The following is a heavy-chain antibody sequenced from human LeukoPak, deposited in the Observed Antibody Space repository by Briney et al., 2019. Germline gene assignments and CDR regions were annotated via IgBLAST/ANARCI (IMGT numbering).Heavy chain of an antibody. J-gene: IGHJ6*02. CDR3: ARRNAMDV. Sequence: PGGSLRLSCAASGFSFSSYAMTWARQAPVKGLEWVSAISGDGTRTYYADSVKGRFTISRDDAKSSLYLQMNSLRAEDTAVYYCARRNAMDVWGQGTTVIVFS. V-gene: IGHV3-23*01. CDR1: GFSFSSYA. CDR2: ISGDGTRT.